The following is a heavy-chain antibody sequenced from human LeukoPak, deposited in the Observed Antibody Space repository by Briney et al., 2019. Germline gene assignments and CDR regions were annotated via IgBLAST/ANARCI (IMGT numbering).Heavy chain of an antibody. V-gene: IGHV3-30*02. J-gene: IGHJ6*03. Sequence: GGSLRLSCAASGFTFSSHGLHWVRQAPGKGLEWVAFMRYDGNNKHYADSVKGRFTISRDNSKNTLYLQMNSLRAEDTVVYYCAKNRGYMDVWGKGTTVTVSS. CDR2: MRYDGNNK. CDR3: AKNRGYMDV. CDR1: GFTFSSHG. D-gene: IGHD3-10*01.